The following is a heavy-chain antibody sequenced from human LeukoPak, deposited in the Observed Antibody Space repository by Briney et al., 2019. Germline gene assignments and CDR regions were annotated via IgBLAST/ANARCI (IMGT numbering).Heavy chain of an antibody. V-gene: IGHV3-23*01. D-gene: IGHD3-10*01. CDR1: GFTFSSYA. J-gene: IGHJ4*02. CDR2: ISGSGGKT. CDR3: AKGWRFGELLSGFDY. Sequence: GGSLRLSCAASGFTFSSYAMSWVRQAPGKGLEWVSAISGSGGKTYYADSVKGRFTISRDNSKNTLYLQMSSLRAEDTAVYYCAKGWRFGELLSGFDYWGQGTLVTVSS.